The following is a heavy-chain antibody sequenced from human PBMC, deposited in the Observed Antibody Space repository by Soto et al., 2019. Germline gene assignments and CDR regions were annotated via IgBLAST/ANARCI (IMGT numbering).Heavy chain of an antibody. D-gene: IGHD2-21*01. CDR3: TIGSWSGEVFDI. CDR1: GGTFSTYS. V-gene: IGHV1-69*02. J-gene: IGHJ3*02. CDR2: IIPMLGVR. Sequence: QVQLVQSGAEVKKPGSSVKVSCKDSGGTFSTYSMFWVRQAPGQGLEWMGRIIPMLGVRNYAQRFQDRVTITADKSTATVHMELSSLRSEDTAVYYGTIGSWSGEVFDIWGQGTMVTVSS.